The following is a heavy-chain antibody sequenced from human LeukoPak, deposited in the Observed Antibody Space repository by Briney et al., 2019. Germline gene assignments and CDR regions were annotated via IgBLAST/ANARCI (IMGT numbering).Heavy chain of an antibody. CDR2: ISGGGGST. Sequence: PGGSLRLSCAASEFTVSSNYMSWVRQAPGKGLEWVSAISGGGGSTYYADSVQGRFTISRDNSKNTLWLQMNSLRAEDTAVYYCAKDGFLLWRGAFDIWGQGTMVTVS. CDR1: EFTVSSNY. D-gene: IGHD2-21*01. CDR3: AKDGFLLWRGAFDI. J-gene: IGHJ3*02. V-gene: IGHV3-23*01.